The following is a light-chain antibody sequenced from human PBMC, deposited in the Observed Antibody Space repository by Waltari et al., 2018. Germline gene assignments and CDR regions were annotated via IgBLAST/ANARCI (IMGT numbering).Light chain of an antibody. Sequence: QSALTQPASVSGSPGQSVTISCTGASSDIGRYDIVSWYQQHPGNAPKLIICDVSKRPSGVSDRVSDSKSGDTASLTISGLQFEDEADYYCCSYAGNYIWVFGGGTRLTVL. CDR1: SSDIGRYDI. V-gene: IGLV2-23*02. CDR3: CSYAGNYIWV. CDR2: DVS. J-gene: IGLJ3*02.